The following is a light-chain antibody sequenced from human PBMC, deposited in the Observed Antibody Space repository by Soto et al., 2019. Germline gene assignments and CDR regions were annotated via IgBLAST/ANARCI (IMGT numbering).Light chain of an antibody. Sequence: DLQMTQSPSSVSASVGDRVTITCRASQDIRNRLAWYQQKPGKAPKLFIYAANSWRAGVPSRFTGSGSGTDFTLTIDSLQPEDFATYFCQQAISLPLTFGGGTKVDI. J-gene: IGKJ4*01. CDR3: QQAISLPLT. CDR2: AAN. V-gene: IGKV1D-12*01. CDR1: QDIRNR.